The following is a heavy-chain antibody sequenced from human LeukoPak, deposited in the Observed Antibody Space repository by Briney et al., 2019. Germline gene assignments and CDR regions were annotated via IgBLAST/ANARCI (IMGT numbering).Heavy chain of an antibody. CDR3: ARSSGSYGVAWFDP. V-gene: IGHV4-39*07. CDR1: GGSISNYY. CDR2: IYYSGSA. J-gene: IGHJ5*02. Sequence: SETLSLTCTVSGGSISNYYWGWIRQPPGEGLEWIGSIYYSGSAYYSPSLKSRVTVSVDTSKNQFSLKLTSVTAADTAVYYCARSSGSYGVAWFDPWGQGTLVTVSS. D-gene: IGHD1-26*01.